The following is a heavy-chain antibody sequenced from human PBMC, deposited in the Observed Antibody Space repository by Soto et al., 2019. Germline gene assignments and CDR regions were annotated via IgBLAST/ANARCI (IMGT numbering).Heavy chain of an antibody. CDR1: GYTFTNYG. J-gene: IGHJ4*02. CDR3: ARDQQYYYDSSGYYPGGY. Sequence: ASVKVSCKASGYTFTNYGFSWVRQAPGQGLEWMGIINPSGGSTSYAQKFQGRVTMTRDTSTSTVYMELSSLRSEDTAVYYCARDQQYYYDSSGYYPGGYWGQGTLVTVSS. CDR2: INPSGGST. V-gene: IGHV1-46*03. D-gene: IGHD3-22*01.